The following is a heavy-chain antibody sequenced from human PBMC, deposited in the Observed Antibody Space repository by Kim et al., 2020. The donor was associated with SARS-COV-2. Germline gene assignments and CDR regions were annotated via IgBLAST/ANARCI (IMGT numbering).Heavy chain of an antibody. CDR2: IKQDGSEK. D-gene: IGHD1-26*01. V-gene: IGHV3-7*03. J-gene: IGHJ6*02. CDR1: GFTFSSYW. Sequence: GGSLRLSCAASGFTFSSYWMSWVRQAPGKGLEWVANIKQDGSEKYYVDSVKGRFTISRDNAKNSLYLQMNSLRAEDTAVYYCARDRSGSYFNNYYYYGMDVWGQGTTVTVSS. CDR3: ARDRSGSYFNNYYYYGMDV.